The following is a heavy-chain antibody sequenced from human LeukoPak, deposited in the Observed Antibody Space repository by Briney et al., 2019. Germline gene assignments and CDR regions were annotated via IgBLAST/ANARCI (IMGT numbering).Heavy chain of an antibody. V-gene: IGHV1-3*01. CDR2: INAGNGNT. J-gene: IGHJ4*02. CDR1: GYTFTSYA. CDR3: ARGYSGYDLPDPVIDY. D-gene: IGHD5-12*01. Sequence: GASVKVSCKASGYTFTSYAMHWVRQAPGQRLEWMGWINAGNGNTKYSQKFQGRVTITRDTSASTAYMELSRLRSDDTAVYYCARGYSGYDLPDPVIDYWGQGTLVTVSS.